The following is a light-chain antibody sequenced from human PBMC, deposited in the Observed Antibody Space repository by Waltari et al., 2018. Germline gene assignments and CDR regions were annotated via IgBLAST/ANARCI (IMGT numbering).Light chain of an antibody. CDR3: SSYIARSGLYVV. CDR1: SSDIGTYNY. Sequence: QSALTQPASVSGSPGQSITISCTGRSSDIGTYNYVSWYQQPPGKAPKLVIFEVTNRPSGVSSRFSGSKSGNTASLTISGLQAEDEGDFFCSSYIARSGLYVVFGGGTKVTVL. J-gene: IGLJ2*01. V-gene: IGLV2-14*01. CDR2: EVT.